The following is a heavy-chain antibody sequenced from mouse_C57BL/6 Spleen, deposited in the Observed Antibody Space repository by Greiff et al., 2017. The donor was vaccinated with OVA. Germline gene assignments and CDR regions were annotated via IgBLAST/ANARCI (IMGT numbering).Heavy chain of an antibody. CDR2: IHPNSGST. CDR1: GYTFTSYW. J-gene: IGHJ1*03. CDR3: ARSHWYFDV. Sequence: QVQLQQPGAELVKPGASVKLSCKASGYTFTSYWMHWVKQRPGQGLEWIGMIHPNSGSTNYNEKFKSKAPLTVDKSSSTAYMQLSSLTSEDPAVYYCARSHWYFDVWGTGTTVTVSS. V-gene: IGHV1-64*01.